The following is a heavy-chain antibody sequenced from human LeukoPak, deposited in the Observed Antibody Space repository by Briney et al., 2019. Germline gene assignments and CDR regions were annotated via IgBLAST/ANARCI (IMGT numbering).Heavy chain of an antibody. D-gene: IGHD6-19*01. CDR1: GGSISNYY. V-gene: IGHV4-4*07. Sequence: PSETLSLTCTVSGGSISNYYWSWIRQPAGKGLEWIGRIYSSGTTNSSPSLKSRVTMSVDTSKNQFSLNLSSVTAADTAVYFCARGSAGWYSIDYWGQGILVTVSS. J-gene: IGHJ4*02. CDR3: ARGSAGWYSIDY. CDR2: IYSSGTT.